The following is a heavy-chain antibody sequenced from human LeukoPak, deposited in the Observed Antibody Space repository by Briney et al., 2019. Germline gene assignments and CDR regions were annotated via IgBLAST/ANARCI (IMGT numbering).Heavy chain of an antibody. CDR1: GFTFSSYS. Sequence: GSLRLSCAASGFTFSSYSMNWVRQAPGKGLEWVSSISSISSYIYYADSVKGRFTISRDNAKNSLYLQMNSLRAEDTAVYYCARAIVATDAFDIWGQGTMVTVSS. CDR2: ISSISSYI. D-gene: IGHD5-12*01. J-gene: IGHJ3*02. CDR3: ARAIVATDAFDI. V-gene: IGHV3-21*01.